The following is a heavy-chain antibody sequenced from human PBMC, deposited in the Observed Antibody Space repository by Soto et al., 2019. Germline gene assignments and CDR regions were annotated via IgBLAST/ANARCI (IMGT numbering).Heavy chain of an antibody. Sequence: GASVKVSCKASGGTFSSYAISWVRQAPGQGLEWMGGIIPIFGTANYAQKFQGRVTITADESTSTAYMELSSLRSEDTAVYYCARGAYYDFWSGYAGFYYGMDVWGQGTTVTVSS. J-gene: IGHJ6*02. CDR3: ARGAYYDFWSGYAGFYYGMDV. D-gene: IGHD3-3*01. V-gene: IGHV1-69*13. CDR1: GGTFSSYA. CDR2: IIPIFGTA.